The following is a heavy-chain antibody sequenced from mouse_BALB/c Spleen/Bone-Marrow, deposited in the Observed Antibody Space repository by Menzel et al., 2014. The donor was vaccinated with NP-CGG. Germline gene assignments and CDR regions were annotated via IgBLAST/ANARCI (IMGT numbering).Heavy chain of an antibody. CDR1: GYTFTDYW. V-gene: IGHV1-69*01. CDR3: ARGTGWYFDV. J-gene: IGHJ1*01. CDR2: IDTSDSYT. D-gene: IGHD4-1*01. Sequence: QVHLPQSGAELVMPGASVKMSCKASGYTFTDYWMHWVKQRPGQGLEWIGAIDTSDSYTSYNQKFKGKATLTVDESSSTAYMQLSSLTSEHSAVYYCARGTGWYFDVWAAATTVTDSS.